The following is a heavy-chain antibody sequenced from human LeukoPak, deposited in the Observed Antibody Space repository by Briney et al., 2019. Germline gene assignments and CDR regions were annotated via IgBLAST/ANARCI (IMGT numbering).Heavy chain of an antibody. V-gene: IGHV5-51*01. CDR3: VRDSSGYCFLAH. CDR1: GSSFTNYW. D-gene: IGHD3-22*01. CDR2: IYPGDSES. J-gene: IGHJ4*02. Sequence: GEPLHTSCQGSGSSFTNYWIGWVRPLPGKVLEWLGIIYPGDSESRYRPSFQGQVTISADKSISTAYLQWSSLKASDTAMYYCVRDSSGYCFLAHWGQGTLVTVSS.